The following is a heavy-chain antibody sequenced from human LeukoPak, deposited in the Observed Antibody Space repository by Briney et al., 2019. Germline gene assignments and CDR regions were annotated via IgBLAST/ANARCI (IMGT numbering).Heavy chain of an antibody. Sequence: ASVKVSCKASGYTFIDFYVHWVRQAPGQGLEWMGRIYPKKGGTNYAQEFQGRVTLTTDTSTATAYMELRSLTSDDTAVYYCARDKDYNLDNWGQGTLVTVSS. CDR2: IYPKKGGT. D-gene: IGHD4-11*01. CDR3: ARDKDYNLDN. V-gene: IGHV1-2*06. CDR1: GYTFIDFY. J-gene: IGHJ4*02.